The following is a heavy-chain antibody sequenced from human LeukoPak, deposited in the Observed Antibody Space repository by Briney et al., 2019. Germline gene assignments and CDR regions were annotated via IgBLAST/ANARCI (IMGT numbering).Heavy chain of an antibody. V-gene: IGHV3-23*01. CDR1: GCTFSSYA. J-gene: IGHJ4*02. CDR3: AKRVPYSSSSVYFDS. CDR2: IGESGSDT. Sequence: GGSLRLSCVGSGCTFSSYAMSWVRQAPGNELEGVSAIGESGSDTYYADSVKGRFTISKDNSKNTLFLQMNSLRAEDTAVYYCAKRVPYSSSSVYFDSWGQGTLVSVSS. D-gene: IGHD6-6*01.